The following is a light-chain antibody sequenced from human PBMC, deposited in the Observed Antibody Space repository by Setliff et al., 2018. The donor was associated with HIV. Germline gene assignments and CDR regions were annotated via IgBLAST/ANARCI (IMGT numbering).Light chain of an antibody. CDR3: SSYATSTTLV. Sequence: QSALTQPASVSGSPGQSITISCTGTSSDVGGYNYVSWYQQHPGKAPKLMIYEVSNRPSGVSNRFSGSKSGKTASLTISGLQAEDEAEYYCSSYATSTTLVFGRGTQLTVL. J-gene: IGLJ3*02. CDR1: SSDVGGYNY. CDR2: EVS. V-gene: IGLV2-14*01.